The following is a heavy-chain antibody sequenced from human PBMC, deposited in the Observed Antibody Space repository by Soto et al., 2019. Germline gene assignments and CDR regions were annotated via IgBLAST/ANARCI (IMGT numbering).Heavy chain of an antibody. Sequence: QLHLVQSGAVVKKPGASVTVSCSASGYPVTAYYMHWVRQAPGRGLEWMGGINPATGAAKYTQTFQGRVTMTRATSTSTVFMELRGLTSADPAVFYCARGGGVGVAGSAAFDMWGQGTLVTVSS. J-gene: IGHJ3*02. CDR1: GYPVTAYY. CDR3: ARGGGVGVAGSAAFDM. V-gene: IGHV1-2*02. CDR2: INPATGAA. D-gene: IGHD3-3*01.